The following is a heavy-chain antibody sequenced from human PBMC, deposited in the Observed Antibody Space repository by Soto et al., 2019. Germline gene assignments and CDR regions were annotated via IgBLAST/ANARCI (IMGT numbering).Heavy chain of an antibody. J-gene: IGHJ4*02. CDR3: ARDLPSPRMTTVTYFDY. V-gene: IGHV1-18*04. CDR1: GYTFTSYG. D-gene: IGHD4-4*01. CDR2: ISAYNGNT. Sequence: ASVKVSCKAPGYTFTSYGISWVRQAPGQGLEWMGWISAYNGNTNYAQKLQGRVTMTTDTSTSTAYMELRSLRSDDTAVYYCARDLPSPRMTTVTYFDYWGQGTLVTVSS.